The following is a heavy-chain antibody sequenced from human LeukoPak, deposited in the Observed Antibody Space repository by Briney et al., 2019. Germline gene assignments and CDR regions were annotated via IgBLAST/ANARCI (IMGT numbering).Heavy chain of an antibody. Sequence: GGSLRLSCEASGFTFSSYGMHWVRQAPGKGLEWVAVISYDGSNKYYADSVKGRFTISRDNSKNTLYLQMNSLRAEDTAVYSCAKAYYDILTGLIDYWGQGTLVTVSS. CDR1: GFTFSSYG. CDR2: ISYDGSNK. J-gene: IGHJ4*02. CDR3: AKAYYDILTGLIDY. D-gene: IGHD3-9*01. V-gene: IGHV3-30*18.